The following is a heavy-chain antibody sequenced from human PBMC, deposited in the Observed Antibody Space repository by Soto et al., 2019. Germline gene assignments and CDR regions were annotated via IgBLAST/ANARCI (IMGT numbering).Heavy chain of an antibody. CDR3: ARDWFPENGMDV. CDR2: IWYDGSNK. Sequence: QVQLVESGGGVVQPGRSLRLSCAASGFTFSSYGMHWVRQAPGKGLEWVAVIWYDGSNKYYADSVKGRFTISRDNSKNPLYLQMNSLRAEDTAVYYCARDWFPENGMDVWGQGTTFTVSS. D-gene: IGHD3-10*01. V-gene: IGHV3-33*01. CDR1: GFTFSSYG. J-gene: IGHJ6*02.